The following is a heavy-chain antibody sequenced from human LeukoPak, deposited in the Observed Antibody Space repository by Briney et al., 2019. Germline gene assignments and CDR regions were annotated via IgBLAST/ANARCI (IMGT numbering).Heavy chain of an antibody. J-gene: IGHJ4*02. CDR3: ARGLYYYDSSGYQDFDY. CDR2: MNPNSGNT. CDR1: GYTFTSHD. V-gene: IGHV1-8*01. Sequence: ASVKVSCKASGYTFTSHDINWVRQATGQGLEWMGWMNPNSGNTGYAQKFQGRVTMTRNTSISTAYMELSSLRSEDTAVYYCARGLYYYDSSGYQDFDYWGQGTLVTVSS. D-gene: IGHD3-22*01.